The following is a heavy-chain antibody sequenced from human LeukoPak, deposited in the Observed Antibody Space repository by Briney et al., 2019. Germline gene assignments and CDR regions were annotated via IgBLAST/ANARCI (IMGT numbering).Heavy chain of an antibody. J-gene: IGHJ4*02. V-gene: IGHV3-30*04. D-gene: IGHD1-26*01. CDR3: ARDGRSGSNYGRVDY. CDR2: ISYDGSNK. Sequence: PGRSLRLSWVASGFTFSSYAMHWVRQAPGKGLEWVTVISYDGSNKYYADSVKGRFTISRDNSKKTLYLQMNSLRGEDTAVYYCARDGRSGSNYGRVDYWGQGTLVTVSS. CDR1: GFTFSSYA.